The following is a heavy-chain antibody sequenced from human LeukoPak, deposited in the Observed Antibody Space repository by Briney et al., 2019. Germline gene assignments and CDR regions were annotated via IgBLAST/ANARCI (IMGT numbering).Heavy chain of an antibody. CDR1: GGSFSDYF. CDR3: ARHPRWFGPRYSSSWGAFDI. Sequence: SETLSLTCAVYGGSFSDYFWNWIRQPPGKGLEWIGEINHGGGTRYNPSLKSRATISVDTSKKQFSLNLTSVTAADTAVYYCARHPRWFGPRYSSSWGAFDIWGQGTMVAVSS. J-gene: IGHJ3*02. CDR2: INHGGGT. V-gene: IGHV4-34*01. D-gene: IGHD6-13*01.